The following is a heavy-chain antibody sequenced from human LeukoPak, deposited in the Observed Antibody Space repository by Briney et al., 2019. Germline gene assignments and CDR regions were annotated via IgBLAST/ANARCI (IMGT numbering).Heavy chain of an antibody. Sequence: SQTLSLTCTVSGGSISSGSYYWSWIRQPAGKGLEWIGRIYTSGSTNYNPSLKSRVTISVDTSKNQFSLKLSSVTAADTAVYYCARHSLYWYFDLWGRGTLVTVSS. J-gene: IGHJ2*01. CDR3: ARHSLYWYFDL. CDR1: GGSISSGSYY. V-gene: IGHV4-61*02. CDR2: IYTSGST.